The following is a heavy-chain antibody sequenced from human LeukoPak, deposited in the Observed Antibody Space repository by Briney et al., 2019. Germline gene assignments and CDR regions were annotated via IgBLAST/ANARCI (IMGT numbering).Heavy chain of an antibody. Sequence: GGSLRLSCAASGFTFSSYEMNWVRQAPGKGLEWVSYISSSGSTIYYADSVKGRFTISRDNAKNSLYLQMDSLRAEDTAVYYCARVRWGGLYYFDYWGQGTLVTVSS. D-gene: IGHD3-16*01. J-gene: IGHJ4*02. V-gene: IGHV3-48*03. CDR3: ARVRWGGLYYFDY. CDR1: GFTFSSYE. CDR2: ISSSGSTI.